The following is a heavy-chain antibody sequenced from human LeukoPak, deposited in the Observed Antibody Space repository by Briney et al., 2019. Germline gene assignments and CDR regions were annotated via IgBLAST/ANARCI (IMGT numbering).Heavy chain of an antibody. CDR3: AKGRYCSGGSCYYFDY. D-gene: IGHD2-15*01. J-gene: IGHJ4*02. CDR1: GFTFDDYA. CDR2: ISGDGGST. Sequence: QPGGSLRLSCAASGFTFDDYAMHWVRQAPGKGLEWDSLISGDGGSTYYADSVKGRFTISRDNSKNSLYLQMNSLRTEDTALYYCAKGRYCSGGSCYYFDYWGQGTLVTVSS. V-gene: IGHV3-43*02.